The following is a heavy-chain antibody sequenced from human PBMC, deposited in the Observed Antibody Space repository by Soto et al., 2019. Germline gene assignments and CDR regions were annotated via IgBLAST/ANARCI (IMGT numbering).Heavy chain of an antibody. CDR1: GFTFSSYG. V-gene: IGHV3-33*01. D-gene: IGHD3-10*01. CDR2: IWYDGSNK. CDR3: AREGRAVRGVIRIQTEDYYYMDV. Sequence: GGSLRLSCAASGFTFSSYGMHWVRQAPGKGLEWVAVIWYDGSNKYYADSVKGRFTISRDNSKNTLYLQMNSLRAEDTAVYYCAREGRAVRGVIRIQTEDYYYMDVWGKGTTVTVSS. J-gene: IGHJ6*03.